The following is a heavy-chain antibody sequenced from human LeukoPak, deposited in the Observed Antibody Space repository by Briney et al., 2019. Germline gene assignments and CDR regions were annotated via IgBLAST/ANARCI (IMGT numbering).Heavy chain of an antibody. D-gene: IGHD5-18*01. CDR1: GFAFSNYA. CDR2: ISGSGGST. Sequence: GESLKISCAASGFAFSNYAMSWVRQAPGKGLEWVSVISGSGGSTYYADSVKGQFTIFRDNSKNTVYLQMNSLRADDTAVYYCAKGDTGMVRRYYFDYWGQGTLVTVSS. V-gene: IGHV3-23*01. J-gene: IGHJ4*02. CDR3: AKGDTGMVRRYYFDY.